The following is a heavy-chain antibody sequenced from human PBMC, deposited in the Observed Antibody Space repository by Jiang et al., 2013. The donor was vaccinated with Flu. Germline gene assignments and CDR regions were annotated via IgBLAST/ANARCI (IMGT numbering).Heavy chain of an antibody. CDR2: IYWDDDK. CDR3: AHRRNIAAAGTDWYFDL. J-gene: IGHJ2*01. Sequence: VKPTQTLTLTCTLSGFSLSTSGVGVGWIRQPPGKALEWLALIYWDDDKRYSPSLKRRLTIITDTSKNQVVLTMTNMDPVDTATYYCAHRRNIAAAGTDWYFDLWGRGTLVTVSS. D-gene: IGHD6-13*01. CDR1: GFSLSTSGVG. V-gene: IGHV2-5*02.